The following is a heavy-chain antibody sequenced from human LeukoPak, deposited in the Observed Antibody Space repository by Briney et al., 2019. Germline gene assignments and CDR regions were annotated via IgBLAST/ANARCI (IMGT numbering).Heavy chain of an antibody. V-gene: IGHV4-34*01. D-gene: IGHD6-13*01. CDR2: INHSGST. Sequence: SETLSLTCAVYGGSFSGYYWSWIRQPPGKGLEWIGEINHSGSTNYNPSLKSRVTISVDTFKSQFSLKLSSVTAADTAVYYCARRKGIAAAGWDYWGQGTLVTVSS. J-gene: IGHJ4*02. CDR3: ARRKGIAAAGWDY. CDR1: GGSFSGYY.